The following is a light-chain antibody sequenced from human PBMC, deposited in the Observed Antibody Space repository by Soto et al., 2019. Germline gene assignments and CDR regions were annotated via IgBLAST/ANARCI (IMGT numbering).Light chain of an antibody. Sequence: EIVMTQSPATLSVSPGERATLSCRASQSVSSNLAWYQQKPGQAPRLLIYDASSLESGVPSRFSGSGSGTEYTLTISSLQPDDFATYYCQQYNSYSPWTFGQGTKVDIK. CDR1: QSVSSN. V-gene: IGKV3-15*01. CDR3: QQYNSYSPWT. CDR2: DAS. J-gene: IGKJ1*01.